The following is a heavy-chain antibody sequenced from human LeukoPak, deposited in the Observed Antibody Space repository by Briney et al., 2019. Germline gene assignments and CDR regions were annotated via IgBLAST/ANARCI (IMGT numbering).Heavy chain of an antibody. J-gene: IGHJ4*02. CDR2: IYTSGST. CDR1: GGSISSYY. V-gene: IGHV4-4*07. Sequence: NSSETLSLTCTVSGGSISSYYWSWIRQPAGKGLEWIGRIYTSGSTNYNPSLKSRVTMSVDTSKNQFSLKLSSVTAADTAVYYCARESRCSSTSCYADYWGQGTLVTVSS. D-gene: IGHD2-2*01. CDR3: ARESRCSSTSCYADY.